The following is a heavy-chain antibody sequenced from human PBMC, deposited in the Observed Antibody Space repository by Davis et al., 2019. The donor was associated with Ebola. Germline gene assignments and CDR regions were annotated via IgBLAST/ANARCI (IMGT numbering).Heavy chain of an antibody. D-gene: IGHD2-15*01. CDR1: GYTFTGYY. CDR3: ARGVGYCSGGSCYSGWFDP. Sequence: ASVKVSCKASGYTFTGYYMHWVRQAPGQGLEWMGWSNPNSGGTNYAQKFQGWVTMTRDTSISTAYMELSRLRSDDTAVYYCARGVGYCSGGSCYSGWFDPWGQGTLVTVSS. CDR2: SNPNSGGT. V-gene: IGHV1-2*04. J-gene: IGHJ5*02.